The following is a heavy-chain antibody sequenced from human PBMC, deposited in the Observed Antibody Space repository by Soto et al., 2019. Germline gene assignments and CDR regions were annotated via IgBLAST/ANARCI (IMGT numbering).Heavy chain of an antibody. V-gene: IGHV4-59*08. D-gene: IGHD3-22*01. CDR1: GGSINNYY. CDR2: IYFSGST. Sequence: SETLSLTCTVSGGSINNYYWSWIRQPPGKGLECIGYIYFSGSTNYSPSLKSRLTMSVDTSKNQFSLKLSSVTAADTAVYYCARLGYYDETSFDYWGQGTLVTVSS. J-gene: IGHJ4*02. CDR3: ARLGYYDETSFDY.